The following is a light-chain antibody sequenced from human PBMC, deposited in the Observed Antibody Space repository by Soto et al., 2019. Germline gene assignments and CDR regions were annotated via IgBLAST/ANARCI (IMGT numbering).Light chain of an antibody. CDR1: SSDIGGYNL. Sequence: QSALTQPASLSGSPGQSITISCAGTSSDIGGYNLVSWYQQHPGKAPKLMIYEGSKRPSGVSTRFAGSKSGNTASLTISGLQAEDEADYYCCSYAGSTTWVFGGGTKLTVL. V-gene: IGLV2-23*01. CDR3: CSYAGSTTWV. J-gene: IGLJ3*02. CDR2: EGS.